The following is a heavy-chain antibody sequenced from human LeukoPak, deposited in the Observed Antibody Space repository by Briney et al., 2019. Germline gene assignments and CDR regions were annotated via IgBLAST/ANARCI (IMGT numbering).Heavy chain of an antibody. CDR3: ARKGYCSGGSCQLLIHV. CDR2: IHYSGST. Sequence: SETLSLTCTVSGGSISSYYWSWIRQSPGKGLEWIGSIHYSGSTYYNPSLKSRVTISVDTSKDQFSLELSSVTAADTAVYYCARKGYCSGGSCQLLIHVWGKGTTVTISS. J-gene: IGHJ6*04. V-gene: IGHV4-39*01. CDR1: GGSISSYY. D-gene: IGHD2-15*01.